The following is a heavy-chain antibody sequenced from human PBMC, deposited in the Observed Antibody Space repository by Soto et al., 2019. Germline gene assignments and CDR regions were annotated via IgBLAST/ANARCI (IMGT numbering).Heavy chain of an antibody. CDR2: INHSGST. CDR1: GGSFIGYY. J-gene: IGHJ6*02. D-gene: IGHD2-15*01. Sequence: SETLSLTCAVYGGSFIGYYWSWILQPPWKGLEWIGEINHSGSTNYNPSLKSRVTISVDTSKNQFSLKLSSVTAADTAVYYCARGRCSGGSCYNRFWYYYYGMDVWGQGTTVTVSS. V-gene: IGHV4-34*01. CDR3: ARGRCSGGSCYNRFWYYYYGMDV.